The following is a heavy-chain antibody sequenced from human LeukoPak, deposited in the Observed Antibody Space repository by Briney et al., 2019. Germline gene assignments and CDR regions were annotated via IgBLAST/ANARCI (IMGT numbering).Heavy chain of an antibody. CDR2: VDPEDGET. V-gene: IGHV1-69-2*01. CDR3: ATGIPMGY. CDR1: GYTFTDYY. Sequence: GASVKVSCKASGYTFTDYYMHWVQQAPGKGLEWMGRVDPEDGETIYAEKFQGRVTITADTSTDTAYMELSSLRSEDTAVYYCATGIPMGYWGQGTLVTVSS. J-gene: IGHJ4*02. D-gene: IGHD2-21*01.